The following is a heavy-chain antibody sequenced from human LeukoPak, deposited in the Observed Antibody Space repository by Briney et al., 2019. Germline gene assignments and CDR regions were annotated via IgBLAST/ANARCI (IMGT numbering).Heavy chain of an antibody. CDR3: AKDWGWGCSGGSCYSGIGYYYYGMDV. V-gene: IGHV3-23*01. Sequence: PGGSPRLSCAASGFTFSSYAMSWVRQAPGKGLEWVSAISGSGGSTYYADSVKGRFTISRDNSKNTLYLQMNSLRAEDTAVYYCAKDWGWGCSGGSCYSGIGYYYYGMDVWGQGTTVTVSS. CDR2: ISGSGGST. J-gene: IGHJ6*02. D-gene: IGHD2-15*01. CDR1: GFTFSSYA.